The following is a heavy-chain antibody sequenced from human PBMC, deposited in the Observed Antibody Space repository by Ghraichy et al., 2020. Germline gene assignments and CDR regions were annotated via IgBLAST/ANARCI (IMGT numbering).Heavy chain of an antibody. CDR3: ATIGGYSYLNWFDP. D-gene: IGHD5-18*01. CDR2: FYPEDGET. V-gene: IGHV1-24*01. Sequence: APVKVSCKVSGYTLTELSMHWVRQAPGKGLEWMGGFYPEDGETIYAQKFQGRVTMTEDTSTDTAYMELSSLRSEDTAVYYCATIGGYSYLNWFDPWGQGTLVTVSS. CDR1: GYTLTELS. J-gene: IGHJ5*02.